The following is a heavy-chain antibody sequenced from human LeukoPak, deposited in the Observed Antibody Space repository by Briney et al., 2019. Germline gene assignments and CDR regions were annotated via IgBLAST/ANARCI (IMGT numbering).Heavy chain of an antibody. V-gene: IGHV1-2*02. CDR1: GYTFTGYY. J-gene: IGHJ4*02. CDR2: INPNSGGT. D-gene: IGHD6-19*01. CDR3: ARADSGWTQPGY. Sequence: ASVKVSCKASGYTFTGYYMHWVRQAPGQGLEWIGWINPNSGGTNYAQKFQGRVTMTRDTSISTAYMELSRLRSDDTAVYYCARADSGWTQPGYWGQGTLVTVSS.